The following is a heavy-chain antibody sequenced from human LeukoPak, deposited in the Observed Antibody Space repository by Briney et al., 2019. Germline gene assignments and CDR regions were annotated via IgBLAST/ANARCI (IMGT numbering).Heavy chain of an antibody. V-gene: IGHV3-11*05. CDR2: ISSSSSYT. Sequence: GGSLRLSCAASGFTFSDYYMSWIRQAPGKGLEWVSYISSSSSYTNYADSVKGRFTISRDNAKNSLYLQMNSLRAEDTAVYYCARDQGDNSYGYYAIWYAFDVWGQGTMVTVSS. D-gene: IGHD5-18*01. CDR3: ARDQGDNSYGYYAIWYAFDV. CDR1: GFTFSDYY. J-gene: IGHJ3*01.